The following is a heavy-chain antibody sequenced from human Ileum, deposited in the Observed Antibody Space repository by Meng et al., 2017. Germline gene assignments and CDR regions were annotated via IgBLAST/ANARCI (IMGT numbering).Heavy chain of an antibody. CDR2: IAYDGSNK. Sequence: QVQLVESGGGVVQPGRSLRLSCAASGFNFSTYALHWVRQAPGKGLEWVALIAYDGSNKYYADSVKGRFIISRDNSKSTLYLQMNSLRVEDTAVYYCAAIISMKVDWGQGTLVTVSS. CDR1: GFNFSTYA. CDR3: AAIISMKVD. J-gene: IGHJ4*02. V-gene: IGHV3-30-3*01. D-gene: IGHD3-22*01.